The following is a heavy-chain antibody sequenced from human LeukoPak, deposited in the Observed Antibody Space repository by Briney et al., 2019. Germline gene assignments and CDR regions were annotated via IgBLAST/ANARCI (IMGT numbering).Heavy chain of an antibody. CDR3: ATDNFYDFWSGP. V-gene: IGHV4-39*01. D-gene: IGHD3-3*01. J-gene: IGHJ5*02. Sequence: SETLSLTCTVSGGSISSSSYYWGWIRQPPGKGLEWIGSIYYSGSTYYNPSLKSRVTISVDTSKNQFSLKLSSVTAADTAVYYCATDNFYDFWSGPWGQGTLVTVSS. CDR2: IYYSGST. CDR1: GGSISSSSYY.